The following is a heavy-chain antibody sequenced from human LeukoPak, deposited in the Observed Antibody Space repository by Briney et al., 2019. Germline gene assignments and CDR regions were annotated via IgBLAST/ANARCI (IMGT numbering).Heavy chain of an antibody. D-gene: IGHD3-10*01. CDR2: ISSDVSYK. V-gene: IGHV3-30*18. Sequence: GGSLRLSCAASGFTFSSYGMHWVRQAPGKGLEWVAVISSDVSYKHYADSVKGRFTISRDNSKNTLYLQMNSLRAEDTAVYYCAKESLSFFDSWGQGTLVTVSS. J-gene: IGHJ4*02. CDR3: AKESLSFFDS. CDR1: GFTFSSYG.